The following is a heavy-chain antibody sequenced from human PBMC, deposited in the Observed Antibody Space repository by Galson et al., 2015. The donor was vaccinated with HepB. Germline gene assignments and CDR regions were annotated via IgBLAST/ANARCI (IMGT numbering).Heavy chain of an antibody. Sequence: SLRLSCAASGFTFSDYYMSWIRQAPGKGLEWVSYISSSSSYTNYADSVKGRFTISRDNAKNSLYLQMNSLRAEDTAVYYCARVSVGYCSSTSCYTAHLFDYWGQGTLVTVSS. CDR2: ISSSSSYT. V-gene: IGHV3-11*06. D-gene: IGHD2-2*02. CDR3: ARVSVGYCSSTSCYTAHLFDY. CDR1: GFTFSDYY. J-gene: IGHJ4*02.